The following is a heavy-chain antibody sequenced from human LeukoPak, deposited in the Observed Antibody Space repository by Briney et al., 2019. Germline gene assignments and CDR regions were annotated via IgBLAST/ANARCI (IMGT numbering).Heavy chain of an antibody. CDR1: GYDFTTYW. J-gene: IGHJ5*02. CDR3: TRRGRAPSNWFDP. D-gene: IGHD2-8*01. Sequence: GESLKISCKGSGYDFTTYWIAWVRQMPGKGLEWMGIIYPGDSDTRYNPSFQGQVTISADTSINTAYLQWSSLRASDTAIYYCTRRGRAPSNWFDPWGQGTLVTVSS. CDR2: IYPGDSDT. V-gene: IGHV5-51*01.